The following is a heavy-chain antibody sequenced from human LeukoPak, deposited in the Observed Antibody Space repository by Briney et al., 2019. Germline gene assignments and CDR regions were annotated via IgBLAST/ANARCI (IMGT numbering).Heavy chain of an antibody. J-gene: IGHJ5*02. V-gene: IGHV3-23*01. D-gene: IGHD6-19*01. CDR3: AKSPSLAVAARA. Sequence: PGGSLRLSCAASGFTFSSYAMTWVRQAPGKGLEWVSAISGSGGSTYYADSVKGRFTISRDNSKNTLYLQMNSLRAEDTAVYYCAKSPSLAVAARAWGQGTLVTVSS. CDR1: GFTFSSYA. CDR2: ISGSGGST.